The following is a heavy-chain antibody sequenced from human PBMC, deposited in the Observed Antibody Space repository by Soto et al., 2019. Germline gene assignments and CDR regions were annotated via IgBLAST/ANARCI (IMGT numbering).Heavy chain of an antibody. J-gene: IGHJ4*02. CDR3: ARDLAKGGGSAGFDY. D-gene: IGHD1-26*01. V-gene: IGHV1-69*13. Sequence: SVKVSCKASGGTFSSYAISWVRQAPGQGLEWMGGIIPIFGTANYAQKFQGRVTITADESTSTAYMELSSLRSEDTAVYYCARDLAKGGGSAGFDYWGQGTQVTVSS. CDR2: IIPIFGTA. CDR1: GGTFSSYA.